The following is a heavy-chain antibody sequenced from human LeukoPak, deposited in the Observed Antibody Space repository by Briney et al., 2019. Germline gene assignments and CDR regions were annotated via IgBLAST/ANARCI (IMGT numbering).Heavy chain of an antibody. CDR2: IFSSGST. V-gene: IGHV4-4*07. Sequence: SETLSLTCTVSGGSINNDWSWIRQPAGKGLEWIGRIFSSGSTVYHPSLKSRVTMSVDTSRNSFSLKLTSVTAADTAVYYCARGRAVTTGDDYWGQGTLVTVSS. CDR1: GGSINND. CDR3: ARGRAVTTGDDY. J-gene: IGHJ4*02. D-gene: IGHD4-17*01.